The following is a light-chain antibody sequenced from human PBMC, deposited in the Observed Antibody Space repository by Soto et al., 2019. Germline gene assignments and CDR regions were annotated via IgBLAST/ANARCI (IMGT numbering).Light chain of an antibody. CDR1: HDISND. J-gene: IGKJ4*01. Sequence: NELTQSPSSLSASVGDRVTITCQASHDISNDLNWYQQKSGKAPKLLIHAASTLEAGVPSRSSGSGSGTDFTFTISGLQPEDVATYYCQQYDNLPLTFGGGTKVEI. CDR2: AAS. V-gene: IGKV1-33*01. CDR3: QQYDNLPLT.